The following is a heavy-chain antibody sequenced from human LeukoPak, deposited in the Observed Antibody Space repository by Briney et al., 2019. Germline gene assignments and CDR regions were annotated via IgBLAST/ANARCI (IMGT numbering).Heavy chain of an antibody. CDR2: INPNSGGT. D-gene: IGHD4-17*01. CDR1: GYTFTGYY. V-gene: IGHV1-2*06. J-gene: IGHJ5*02. Sequence: ASVKVSCKTSGYTFTGYYMHWVRQAPGQGLEWMGLINPNSGGTNYAQKLQGRVTMTTDTSTSTAYMELRSLRSDDTAVYYCARERAQDGDYGRNWFDPWGQGTLVTVSS. CDR3: ARERAQDGDYGRNWFDP.